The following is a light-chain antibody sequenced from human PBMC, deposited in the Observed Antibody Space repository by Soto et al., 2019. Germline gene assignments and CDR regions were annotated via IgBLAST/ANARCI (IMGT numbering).Light chain of an antibody. V-gene: IGKV3-15*01. J-gene: IGKJ1*01. Sequence: EIVMTQSPATLSVSPGERATLSCRASQSVSSNLAWYQQKPGQAPRLLIYGASTRATGIPARFSGSGSGTEFTLTSGSLQAEDFAGYYCQQYNNWPPTWTFGRGTKVEIK. CDR2: GAS. CDR1: QSVSSN. CDR3: QQYNNWPPTWT.